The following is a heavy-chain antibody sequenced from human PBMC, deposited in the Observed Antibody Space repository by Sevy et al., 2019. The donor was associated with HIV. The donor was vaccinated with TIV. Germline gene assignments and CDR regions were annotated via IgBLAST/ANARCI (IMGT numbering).Heavy chain of an antibody. D-gene: IGHD6-19*01. V-gene: IGHV6-1*01. J-gene: IGHJ4*02. CDR3: ARAVAGVYYFDY. CDR1: GDSVSRNGAA. CDR2: SYYRSTWHK. Sequence: SQTLSLTCVISGDSVSRNGAAWNWIRQSPSRGLEWLGRSYYRSTWHKDYAISVKSRLTITADTSKNQFFLQLNSVTPEDTAMYYCARAVAGVYYFDYWGQGTLVTVSS.